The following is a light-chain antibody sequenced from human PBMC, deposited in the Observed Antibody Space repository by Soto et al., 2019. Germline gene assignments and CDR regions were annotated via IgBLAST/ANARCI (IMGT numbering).Light chain of an antibody. J-gene: IGKJ1*01. Sequence: IVMTQSPATLSVSTGERATLSCRASQSVSSNLAWYQQKPGQAPRLLIYGASTRATGIPARFSGSGSGTEFTLTISSLQSEDFAVYYCQQYRTFGQGSKV. CDR2: GAS. V-gene: IGKV3-15*01. CDR3: QQYRT. CDR1: QSVSSN.